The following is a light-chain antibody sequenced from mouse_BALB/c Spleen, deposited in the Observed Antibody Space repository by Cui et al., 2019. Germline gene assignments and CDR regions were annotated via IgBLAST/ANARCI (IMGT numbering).Light chain of an antibody. CDR1: QHISNN. Sequence: DNQLTQTRTCLSACLGDRGTNRCRARQHISNNLNWHHQKADGTVKLLIYYPSRIHSGVPSRFSGSGSGTDYSLTISNLGQEDIATYFCHQDNTLPWTFGGGTELEIK. CDR3: HQDNTLPWT. J-gene: IGKJ1*01. V-gene: IGKV10-96*01. CDR2: YPS.